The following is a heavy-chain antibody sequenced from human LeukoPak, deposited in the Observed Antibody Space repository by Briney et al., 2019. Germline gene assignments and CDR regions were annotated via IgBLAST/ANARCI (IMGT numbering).Heavy chain of an antibody. Sequence: SEALSLTCGVSGGSISSSNWWSWVRQAPGKRLEWIGEIYHSGSTNYNPSLKSRVTILVDKSRNHFSLNVGSVTAADTAVYYCAVKFAAGKANWFDPWGQGTLVTVSS. CDR2: IYHSGST. CDR1: GGSISSSNW. CDR3: AVKFAAGKANWFDP. D-gene: IGHD6-13*01. J-gene: IGHJ5*02. V-gene: IGHV4-4*02.